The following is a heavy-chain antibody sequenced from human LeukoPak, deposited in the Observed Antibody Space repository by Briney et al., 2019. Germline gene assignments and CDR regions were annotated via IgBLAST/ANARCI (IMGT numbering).Heavy chain of an antibody. D-gene: IGHD6-13*01. CDR1: GGSFSGYY. J-gene: IGHJ4*02. Sequence: PSETLSLTCAVYGGSFSGYYWSWTGHPPGKGLEWIGEINHSGSTNYNPSLKSRVTISVDTSKNQFSLKLSSVTAADTAVYYCARGRAAGPFNYWGQGTLVTVSS. V-gene: IGHV4-34*01. CDR3: ARGRAAGPFNY. CDR2: INHSGST.